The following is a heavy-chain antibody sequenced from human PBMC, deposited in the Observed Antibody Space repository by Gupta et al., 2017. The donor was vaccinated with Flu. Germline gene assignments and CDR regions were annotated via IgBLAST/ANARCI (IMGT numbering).Heavy chain of an antibody. Sequence: EVQLVQSEAEVKKPGESLTISCKGSEYNFGNYWIAWVRLLPGKGLEWMGIICTGDSDTRYSPYFQGQVTISADKSIRTAYLQGTSLRPSDTASYYGARQRGSSARPWYSGMDGGGRGTTVSVSS. CDR3: ARQRGSSARPWYSGMDG. D-gene: IGHD3-16*01. CDR1: EYNFGNYW. CDR2: ICTGDSDT. J-gene: IGHJ6*02. V-gene: IGHV5-51*01.